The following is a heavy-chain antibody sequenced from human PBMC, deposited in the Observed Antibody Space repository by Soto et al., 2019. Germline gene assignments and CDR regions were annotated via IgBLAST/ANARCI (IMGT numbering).Heavy chain of an antibody. D-gene: IGHD3-3*01. CDR3: AKGNAYTLFGVDTLFDY. CDR2: VNGNGGTT. J-gene: IGHJ4*02. CDR1: GFPFGSHA. Sequence: LSLSCAASGFPFGSHAMSWVRQAPGKGLEWVSLVNGNGGTTNYADSVKGRFTISRDNSQKTLYLQMTSLRAEDTAIYYCAKGNAYTLFGVDTLFDYWGQGTLVTVSS. V-gene: IGHV3-23*01.